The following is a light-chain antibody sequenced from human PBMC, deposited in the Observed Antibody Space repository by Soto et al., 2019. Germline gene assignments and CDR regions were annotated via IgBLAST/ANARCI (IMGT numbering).Light chain of an antibody. CDR3: QVRTNWSIA. CDR1: QSVSSY. J-gene: IGKJ5*01. Sequence: EFVLTQSPATLSLSPGARATLSCRASQSVSSYLAWYQKKPGQAPRLLIYDASNRATGIPARFSGTGSGTDFTLTINNLEPEDFAVYYCQVRTNWSIAFGRGTRLEIK. CDR2: DAS. V-gene: IGKV3-11*01.